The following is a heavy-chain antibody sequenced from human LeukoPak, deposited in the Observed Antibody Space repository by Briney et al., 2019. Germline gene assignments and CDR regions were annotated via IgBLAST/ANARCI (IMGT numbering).Heavy chain of an antibody. CDR1: GYTFTSYG. Sequence: ASVKVSCKASGYTFTSYGISWVRQAPGQGLEWMGWISAYNGNTNYAQKLQGRVTMTEDTSTDTAYMELSSPKSEDTAIYYCATDPYYYDTSGYFSGWGQGTLVTVSS. J-gene: IGHJ4*02. D-gene: IGHD3-22*01. V-gene: IGHV1-18*01. CDR2: ISAYNGNT. CDR3: ATDPYYYDTSGYFSG.